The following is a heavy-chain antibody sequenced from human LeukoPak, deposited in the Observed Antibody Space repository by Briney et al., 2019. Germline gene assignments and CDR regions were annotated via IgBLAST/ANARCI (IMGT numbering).Heavy chain of an antibody. V-gene: IGHV4-34*01. CDR1: GGSFSGYY. CDR2: INHRGST. J-gene: IGHJ4*02. Sequence: SSETLSLTCAVYGGSFSGYYWSWIRQSPGKGLEWIGEINHRGSTNYNPSLKSRVTISVDTSKNQFSLKLSSVTAADTAVYYCARVFAAAAGFDYWGQGTLVTVSS. D-gene: IGHD6-13*01. CDR3: ARVFAAAAGFDY.